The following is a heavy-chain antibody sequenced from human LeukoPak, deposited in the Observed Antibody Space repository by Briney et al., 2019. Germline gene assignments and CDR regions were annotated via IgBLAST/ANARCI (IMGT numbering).Heavy chain of an antibody. J-gene: IGHJ4*02. V-gene: IGHV4-59*01. D-gene: IGHD3-9*01. CDR1: GGSISSYY. CDR3: ARVDFAWLSFDY. Sequence: SETLSLTCTVSGGSISSYYWSWIRQPPGKGLEWIGYIYYSGSTNYNPSLKSRVTISVDTSKNQFSLKLSSVTAADTAVYYCARVDFAWLSFDYWGQGTLVTVS. CDR2: IYYSGST.